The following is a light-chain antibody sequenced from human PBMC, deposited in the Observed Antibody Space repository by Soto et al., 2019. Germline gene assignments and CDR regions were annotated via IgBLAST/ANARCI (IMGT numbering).Light chain of an antibody. J-gene: IGKJ1*01. V-gene: IGKV4-1*01. CDR2: WAS. CDR3: QHDYNIPWT. CDR1: QSVLSSSNNKNC. Sequence: DIVMTQSPDSLAVSLGERATINCKSSQSVLSSSNNKNCLAWYQQKSGQPPKLLIYWASTRESGVPDRFSGSGSGTDFTLTISTLQAEDVAAYYCQHDYNIPWTFGQGTRVEIK.